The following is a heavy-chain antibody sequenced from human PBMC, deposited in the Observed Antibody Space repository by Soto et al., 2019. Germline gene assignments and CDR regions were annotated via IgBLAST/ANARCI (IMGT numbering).Heavy chain of an antibody. CDR3: AKDRSVLRYFDWPANDAFDI. J-gene: IGHJ3*02. CDR1: GFTFSSYA. V-gene: IGHV3-23*01. D-gene: IGHD3-9*01. Sequence: GGSLRLSCAASGFTFSSYAMSWVRQAPGKGLEWVSAISGSGGSTYYADSVKGRFTISRDNSKNTLYLQMNSLRAEDTAVYYCAKDRSVLRYFDWPANDAFDIWGQGTMVTVSS. CDR2: ISGSGGST.